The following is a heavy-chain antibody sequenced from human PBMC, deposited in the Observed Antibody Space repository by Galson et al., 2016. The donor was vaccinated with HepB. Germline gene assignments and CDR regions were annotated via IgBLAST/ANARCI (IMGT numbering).Heavy chain of an antibody. J-gene: IGHJ3*02. CDR1: GYTFIRYP. V-gene: IGHV1-3*01. Sequence: SVKVSCKASGYTFIRYPMNWVRQAPGQRLEWMGLINVRSGNTKYSQNFQGRVTFTRDTSASTVYMELSSLRSEDTALYYCARLHAQELAPDAFDIWGQGAMVIVSS. D-gene: IGHD6-13*01. CDR3: ARLHAQELAPDAFDI. CDR2: INVRSGNT.